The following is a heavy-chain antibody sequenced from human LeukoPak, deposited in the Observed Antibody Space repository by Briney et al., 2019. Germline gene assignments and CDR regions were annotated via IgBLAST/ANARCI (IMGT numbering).Heavy chain of an antibody. CDR1: GYTFTSYG. V-gene: IGHV1-18*01. CDR3: ARDEMLRMLAVAVSFDY. J-gene: IGHJ4*02. CDR2: ISAYNGNT. D-gene: IGHD6-19*01. Sequence: GASVKVSCKASGYTFTSYGISWVQQAPGQGLEWMGWISAYNGNTNYAQKLQGRVTMTTDTSTSTAYMELRSLRSDDTAVYYCARDEMLRMLAVAVSFDYWGQGTLVTVSS.